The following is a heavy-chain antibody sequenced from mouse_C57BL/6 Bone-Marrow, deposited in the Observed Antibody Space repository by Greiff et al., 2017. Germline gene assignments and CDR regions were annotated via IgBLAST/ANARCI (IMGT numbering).Heavy chain of an antibody. CDR3: ARGYYGSSYDPSFYWYFDV. CDR1: GYSFTGYY. J-gene: IGHJ1*03. V-gene: IGHV1-42*01. Sequence: EVQLQQSGPELVKPGASVKISCKASGYSFTGYYMNWVKQSPEKSLEWIGEINPSTGGTTYNQKFKAKATLTVDKSSSTAYMQLKSLTSEDSAVYYGARGYYGSSYDPSFYWYFDVWGTGTTVTVSS. D-gene: IGHD1-1*01. CDR2: INPSTGGT.